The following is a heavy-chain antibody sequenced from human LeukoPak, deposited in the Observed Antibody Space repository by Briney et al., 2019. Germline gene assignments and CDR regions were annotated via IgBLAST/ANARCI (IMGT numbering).Heavy chain of an antibody. CDR1: GYTFTGYY. V-gene: IGHV1-69*13. Sequence: SVKVSCKASGYTFTGYYMHWVRQAPGQGLEWMGGIIPIFGAANYAQKFQGRVTITADESTSTAYMELSSLRSEDTAVYYCARYYSGWYYFDYWGQGTLVTVSS. J-gene: IGHJ4*02. CDR3: ARYYSGWYYFDY. CDR2: IIPIFGAA. D-gene: IGHD6-19*01.